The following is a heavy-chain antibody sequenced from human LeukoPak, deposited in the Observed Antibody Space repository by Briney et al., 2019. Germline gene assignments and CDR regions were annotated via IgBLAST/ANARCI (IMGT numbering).Heavy chain of an antibody. CDR3: AKVETAAAATLRGFDY. CDR1: GFTFSSYA. V-gene: IGHV3-23*01. CDR2: IGGSGGST. Sequence: GSLRLSCAASGFTFSSYAMSWIRQAPGKGLEWVSSIGGSGGSTYYADSVKGRFTISRDNSKNTLYLQMNSLRAEDTAVYYCAKVETAAAATLRGFDYWGQGTLVTVSS. D-gene: IGHD6-13*01. J-gene: IGHJ4*02.